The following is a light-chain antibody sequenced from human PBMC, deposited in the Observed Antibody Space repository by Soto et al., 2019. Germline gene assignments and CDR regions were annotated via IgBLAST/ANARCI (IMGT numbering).Light chain of an antibody. CDR3: QSYDSSLSVHVV. J-gene: IGLJ2*01. CDR1: SSNIGAGYD. Sequence: SVLTQPPSVSGAPGQRVTISCTGSSSNIGAGYDVHWYQQLPGTVPKLLIYGNSNRPSGVPDRFSGSKSGTSASLAITGLQAEDEADYYCQSYDSSLSVHVVFGGGTKLTVL. CDR2: GNS. V-gene: IGLV1-40*01.